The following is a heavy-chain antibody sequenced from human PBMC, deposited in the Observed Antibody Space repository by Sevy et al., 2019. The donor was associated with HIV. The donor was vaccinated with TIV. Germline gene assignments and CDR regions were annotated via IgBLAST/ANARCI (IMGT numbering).Heavy chain of an antibody. V-gene: IGHV3-49*04. Sequence: SLRLSCTGSGFTFGDYAMSWVRQAPGKELEWVAFLKHKAYGGTLDYAASVKGRFSISRDDSKSIAHLQMNDLKTEDTAIYYCTRWKGALSIFDYWGQGALVTVSS. CDR3: TRWKGALSIFDY. CDR1: GFTFGDYA. CDR2: LKHKAYGGTL. D-gene: IGHD1-1*01. J-gene: IGHJ4*02.